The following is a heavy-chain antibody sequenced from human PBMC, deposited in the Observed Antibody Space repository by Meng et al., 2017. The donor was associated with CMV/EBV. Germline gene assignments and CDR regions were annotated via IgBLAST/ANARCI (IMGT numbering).Heavy chain of an antibody. CDR1: GYSFTSYW. V-gene: IGHV5-51*01. CDR3: ARFLGVVVPAAMRLGAVNWFDP. J-gene: IGHJ5*02. Sequence: GESLKISCKGSGYSFTSYWIGWVRQMPGKGLEWMGIIYPGDSDTRYSPSFQGQVTISADKFISTAYLQWSSLKASDTAMYYCARFLGVVVPAAMRLGAVNWFDPWGQGTLVTVSS. D-gene: IGHD2-2*01. CDR2: IYPGDSDT.